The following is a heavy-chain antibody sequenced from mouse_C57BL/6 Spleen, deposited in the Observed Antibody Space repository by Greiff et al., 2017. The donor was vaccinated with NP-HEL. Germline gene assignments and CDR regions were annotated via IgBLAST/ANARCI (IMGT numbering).Heavy chain of an antibody. CDR2: INPNNGGT. J-gene: IGHJ1*03. CDR3: ARFPVYYGSKEDWYFDV. D-gene: IGHD1-1*01. V-gene: IGHV1-18*01. CDR1: GYTFTDYN. Sequence: VQLQQSGPELVKPGASVKIPCKASGYTFTDYNMDWVKQSHGKSLEWIGDINPNNGGTIYNQKFKGKATLTVDKSSSTAYMELRSLTSEDTAVYYCARFPVYYGSKEDWYFDVWGTGTTVTVSS.